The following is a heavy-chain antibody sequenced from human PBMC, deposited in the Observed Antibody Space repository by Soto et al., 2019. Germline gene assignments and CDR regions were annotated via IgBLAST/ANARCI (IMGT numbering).Heavy chain of an antibody. Sequence: ALVKVSCKASGYTFTSYDINWVRQATGQRLEWMGWMNPNSGNTGYAQKFQGRVTMTRNTSISTAYMELSSLRSEDTAVYYCARAEWYSSSWVDYYYYMDVWGKGTTVTVSS. D-gene: IGHD6-13*01. CDR2: MNPNSGNT. CDR3: ARAEWYSSSWVDYYYYMDV. J-gene: IGHJ6*03. V-gene: IGHV1-8*01. CDR1: GYTFTSYD.